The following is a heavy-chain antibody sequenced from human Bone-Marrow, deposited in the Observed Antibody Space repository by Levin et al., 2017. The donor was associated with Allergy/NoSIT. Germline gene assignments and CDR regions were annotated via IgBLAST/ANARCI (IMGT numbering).Heavy chain of an antibody. V-gene: IGHV3-30*04. Sequence: QPGGSLRLSCVDSGLTFSNYVMHWVRQAPGKGLEWVAIISHDGTKTYHAESVRGRFTISRDNSKNAVYLQMTSLRGGDTAVYYCASSYYNTETGYTDEFFQHWGQGTLVTVSS. D-gene: IGHD3-9*01. CDR1: GLTFSNYV. J-gene: IGHJ1*01. CDR2: ISHDGTKT. CDR3: ASSYYNTETGYTDEFFQH.